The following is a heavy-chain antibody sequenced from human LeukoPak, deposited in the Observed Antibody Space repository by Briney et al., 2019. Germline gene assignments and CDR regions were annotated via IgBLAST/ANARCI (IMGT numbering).Heavy chain of an antibody. CDR3: ARDRYSSDWPSDY. CDR1: GYTFTRYY. CDR2: INPISGAT. J-gene: IGHJ4*02. Sequence: ASVKVSCKTSGYTFTRYYMQWVRQAPGHGLEWMGIINPISGATDYAQKFQGRVTMTRDTSTSTAYVELWSLRSDDTAVYFCARDRYSSDWPSDYWGQGTLVTVSS. D-gene: IGHD6-19*01. V-gene: IGHV1-46*01.